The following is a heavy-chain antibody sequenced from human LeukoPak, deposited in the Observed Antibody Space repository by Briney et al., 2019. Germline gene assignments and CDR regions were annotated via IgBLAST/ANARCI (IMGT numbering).Heavy chain of an antibody. J-gene: IGHJ5*02. CDR2: INPSGGST. V-gene: IGHV1-46*01. D-gene: IGHD3-22*01. CDR1: GYTFTSHY. Sequence: GSSVQVSCKASGYTFTSHYMHWVRQAPGQGLEWMGIINPSGGSTSYAQKFQGRVTMTRDTSTSTVYMELRSLRSEDTAVYYCARDHYDSSGYYFWFDPWGQGTLVSVSS. CDR3: ARDHYDSSGYYFWFDP.